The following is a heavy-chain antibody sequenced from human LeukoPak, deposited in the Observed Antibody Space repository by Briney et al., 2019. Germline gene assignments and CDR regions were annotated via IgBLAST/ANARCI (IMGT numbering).Heavy chain of an antibody. CDR3: AKAVRVGATSLGDY. Sequence: PGGSLRLSCAASGFTFSSYGMHWVRQAPGKGLEWLAFIRYDGSNKYYADSVKGRFTISRDNSKNTLYLQMNSLRAEDTAVYYCAKAVRVGATSLGDYWGQGTLVTVSS. CDR2: IRYDGSNK. CDR1: GFTFSSYG. V-gene: IGHV3-30*02. D-gene: IGHD1-26*01. J-gene: IGHJ4*02.